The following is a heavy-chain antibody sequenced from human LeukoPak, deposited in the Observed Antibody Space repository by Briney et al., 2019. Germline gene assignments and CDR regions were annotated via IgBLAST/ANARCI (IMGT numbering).Heavy chain of an antibody. CDR3: AGARGEEYSSGWYKRNYFDN. D-gene: IGHD6-19*01. J-gene: IGHJ4*02. Sequence: SETLSLTCTVSGDSFSSVTDYWAWIRQPPGKGLEWIASGDYSGGTYYNPSLDSRVAISADMSKNQFSLKLTSVTGADTAVYYCAGARGEEYSSGWYKRNYFDNWGQGIRVTVSS. V-gene: IGHV4-39*07. CDR1: GDSFSSVTDY. CDR2: GDYSGGT.